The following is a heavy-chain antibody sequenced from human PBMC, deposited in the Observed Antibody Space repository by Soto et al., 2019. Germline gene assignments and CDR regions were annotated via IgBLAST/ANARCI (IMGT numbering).Heavy chain of an antibody. V-gene: IGHV1-3*01. J-gene: IGHJ3*02. CDR3: ARDTVTVGPRANDALAI. CDR2: INAGSGNT. Sequence: QAQLVQSGAEVKKPGASVKVSCKAAGYTFSTYTMNWVRQAPGQSLEWMGWINAGSGNTNYSQNSQGRVSITRDTAARTVYMELTGLKSEDTAMYYCARDTVTVGPRANDALAIWGQGTMVTVSS. CDR1: GYTFSTYT. D-gene: IGHD4-17*01.